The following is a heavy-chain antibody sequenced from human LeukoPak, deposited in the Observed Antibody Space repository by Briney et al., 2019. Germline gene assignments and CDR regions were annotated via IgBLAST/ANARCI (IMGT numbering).Heavy chain of an antibody. CDR2: MNPNSGNT. V-gene: IGHV1-8*01. Sequence: ASVKVSCKASGDTFTSYDINWVRQATGQGLEWMGWMNPNSGNTGYAQKFQGRVTMTRNTSISTAYMELSSLRSEDTAVYYCARGRDPLNSGSQGDNWGQGTLVTVSS. J-gene: IGHJ4*02. D-gene: IGHD1-26*01. CDR1: GDTFTSYD. CDR3: ARGRDPLNSGSQGDN.